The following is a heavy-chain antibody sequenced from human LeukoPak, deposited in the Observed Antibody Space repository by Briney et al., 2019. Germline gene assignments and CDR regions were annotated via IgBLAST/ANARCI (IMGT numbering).Heavy chain of an antibody. Sequence: GGSLRLSCAASGFTFSSYAMSWVRQAPGKGLEWVSAISGSGGSTYYADSVKGRFTISRDNSKNTLYLQMNSLRAEDTAVYYCAKAGVCDILTGYYPAYYFDYWGQGTLVTVSS. D-gene: IGHD3-9*01. CDR1: GFTFSSYA. V-gene: IGHV3-23*01. J-gene: IGHJ4*02. CDR3: AKAGVCDILTGYYPAYYFDY. CDR2: ISGSGGST.